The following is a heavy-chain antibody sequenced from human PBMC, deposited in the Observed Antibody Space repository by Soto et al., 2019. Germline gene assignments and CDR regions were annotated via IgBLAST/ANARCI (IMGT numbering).Heavy chain of an antibody. Sequence: SETLSLTCSVSGDSLSTGGYYWSWIRQHPGKGLEWIGSIHPNGNTYYKSSLKSRVTISTDTSKNQFSLRLSSVTAADTAVYYCARVGGINWFDPWGQGTLVTVSS. CDR3: ARVGGINWFDP. V-gene: IGHV4-31*03. CDR2: IHPNGNT. D-gene: IGHD3-16*01. CDR1: GDSLSTGGYY. J-gene: IGHJ5*02.